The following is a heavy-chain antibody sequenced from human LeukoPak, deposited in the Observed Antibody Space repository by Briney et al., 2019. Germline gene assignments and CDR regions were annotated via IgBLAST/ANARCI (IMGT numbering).Heavy chain of an antibody. CDR3: ATYGSGSYYRGITFDI. J-gene: IGHJ3*02. Sequence: ASVKVSCKVSGYTLTEVSMHWVRQAPGKGREWMGGFDPEDGETIYAQKFQGRVTMTEDTSTDTAYMELSSLRSEDTDVYYCATYGSGSYYRGITFDIWGQGTMVTVSS. CDR1: GYTLTEVS. D-gene: IGHD3-10*01. V-gene: IGHV1-24*01. CDR2: FDPEDGET.